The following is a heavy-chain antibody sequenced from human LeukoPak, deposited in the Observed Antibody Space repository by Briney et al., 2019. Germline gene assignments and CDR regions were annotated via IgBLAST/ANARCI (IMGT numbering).Heavy chain of an antibody. V-gene: IGHV3-23*01. J-gene: IGHJ4*02. CDR1: GFTFSSYA. Sequence: GGSLRLSCAASGFTFSSYAMTWVRQAPGKGLEWVSGISGNGGNTYYADSVKGRFTISRDNSKNTLYLQMNSLRDEDTAVYYCAKDSYGGRFDYWGQGTLVTVSS. CDR3: AKDSYGGRFDY. CDR2: ISGNGGNT. D-gene: IGHD4-23*01.